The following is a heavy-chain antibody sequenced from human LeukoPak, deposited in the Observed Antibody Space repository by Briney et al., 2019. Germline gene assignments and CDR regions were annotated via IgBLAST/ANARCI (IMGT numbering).Heavy chain of an antibody. Sequence: GGSLRLSCVASGFTISSYYMCWVRQAPGKGLEWVSAISGSGTSAYYADSVKGRFTISRDNSKNTLFLQINSLRAEDTAVYYCAKAGYYYDSSGYYLNFRHFDYWGQGTLVTVSS. D-gene: IGHD3-22*01. CDR1: GFTISSYY. V-gene: IGHV3-23*01. CDR2: ISGSGTSA. J-gene: IGHJ4*02. CDR3: AKAGYYYDSSGYYLNFRHFDY.